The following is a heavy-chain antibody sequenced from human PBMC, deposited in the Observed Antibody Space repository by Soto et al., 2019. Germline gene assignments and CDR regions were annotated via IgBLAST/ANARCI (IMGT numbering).Heavy chain of an antibody. D-gene: IGHD6-6*01. CDR1: GESISSGGYY. CDR3: ARASSSSSAADY. Sequence: QVQLQESGPGLVKPSQTLSLTCSVSGESISSGGYYWSWIRHHPGKGLEWIGYIYDSESAYYNPSPQSRVTISMDTSKNHFAMRLSSVTAAGTPVYYWARASSSSSAADYWGQGTLATVSS. CDR2: IYDSESA. J-gene: IGHJ4*02. V-gene: IGHV4-31*03.